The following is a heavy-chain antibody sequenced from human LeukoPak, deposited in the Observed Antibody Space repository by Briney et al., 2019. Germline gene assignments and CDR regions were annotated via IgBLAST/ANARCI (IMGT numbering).Heavy chain of an antibody. J-gene: IGHJ4*02. CDR3: ARGRAYYDILTGYFYYFDY. CDR2: MNPNSGNT. Sequence: ASVKVSCKASGYTFTSYDINWVRQATGQGLEWMGWMNPNSGNTGYAQKFQGRVTMTRNTSISTAYMELSSLRSEDTAVYYCARGRAYYDILTGYFYYFDYWGQGTLVTVSS. V-gene: IGHV1-8*01. CDR1: GYTFTSYD. D-gene: IGHD3-9*01.